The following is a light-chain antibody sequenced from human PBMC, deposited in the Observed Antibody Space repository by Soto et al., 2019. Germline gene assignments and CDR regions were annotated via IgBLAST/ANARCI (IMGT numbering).Light chain of an antibody. V-gene: IGKV3-20*01. CDR1: QSLRSTS. Sequence: DIGLTQSPGTLSLSPGERATLSCRASQSLRSTSLAWYQQKPGQAPRLLMYGASNRATGIPDKFSGGGSGTDFTLTISRLEPEDFAVYYCQHYGGSPPITFGQGTRLEIK. CDR3: QHYGGSPPIT. J-gene: IGKJ5*01. CDR2: GAS.